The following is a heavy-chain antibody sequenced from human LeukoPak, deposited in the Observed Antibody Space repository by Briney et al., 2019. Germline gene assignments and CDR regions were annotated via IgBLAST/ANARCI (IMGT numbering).Heavy chain of an antibody. J-gene: IGHJ4*02. CDR3: ATPPGDCSGGSCFGY. CDR2: IIPILGIA. D-gene: IGHD2-15*01. CDR1: GGTFSSYA. Sequence: ASVKVSCKASGGTFSSYAISWVRQAPGQGLEWMGRIIPILGIANYAQKFQGRVTITADKSTSTAYMELSSLRSEVTAVYYCATPPGDCSGGSCFGYWGQGTLVTVSS. V-gene: IGHV1-69*04.